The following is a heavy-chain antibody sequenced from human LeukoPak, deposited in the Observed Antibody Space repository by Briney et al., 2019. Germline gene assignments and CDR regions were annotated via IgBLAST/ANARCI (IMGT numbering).Heavy chain of an antibody. Sequence: PGGSLRLSCAASGFTFSSYGMHWVRQAPGKGLEWVAFIRYDGSNKYYADSVKGRFTISRDNSKNTLYLQMNSLRAEDTAVYYCAKDFYTYSSNPTSPLDYWGQGTLVTVSS. CDR3: AKDFYTYSSNPTSPLDY. V-gene: IGHV3-30*02. CDR1: GFTFSSYG. J-gene: IGHJ4*02. CDR2: IRYDGSNK. D-gene: IGHD6-13*01.